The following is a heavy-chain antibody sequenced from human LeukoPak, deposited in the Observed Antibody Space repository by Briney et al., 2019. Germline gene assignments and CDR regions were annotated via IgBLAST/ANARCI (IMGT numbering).Heavy chain of an antibody. J-gene: IGHJ4*02. CDR2: IYSGGST. CDR1: GFTVSSNY. CDR3: ARDRWGGSYFDY. V-gene: IGHV3-66*02. D-gene: IGHD1-26*01. Sequence: GGSLRLSCAASGFTVSSNYMSWVRQAPGEGLEWGSLIYSGGSTYYADSVKGRFTISRDNSKNTLYLQMNSLRAEDTAVYYCARDRWGGSYFDYWGQGTLVTVSS.